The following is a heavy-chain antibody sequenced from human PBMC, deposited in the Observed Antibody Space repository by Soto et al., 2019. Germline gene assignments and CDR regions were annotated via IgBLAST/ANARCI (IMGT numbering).Heavy chain of an antibody. D-gene: IGHD6-19*01. J-gene: IGHJ4*02. Sequence: GGCRRLSCAAAGFTFKVSAMNWVRQAPVKGLTWVRSIRDTGATTSYAQAVTGRLSTSRDNSKNTLFLQMNILRGKDTAVYYFAKGRGSVWACYVDNWGQGSLVAV. V-gene: IGHV3-23*01. CDR3: AKGRGSVWACYVDN. CDR2: IRDTGATT. CDR1: GFTFKVSA.